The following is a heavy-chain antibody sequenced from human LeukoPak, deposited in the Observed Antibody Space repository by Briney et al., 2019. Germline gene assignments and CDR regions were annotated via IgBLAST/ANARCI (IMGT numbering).Heavy chain of an antibody. CDR3: ARDILSTGSSDDS. CDR2: IYNSGNT. J-gene: IGHJ4*02. CDR1: GGSISSYY. Sequence: SETLSLTCTVSGGSISSYYWCWIRQPPGKGLERIGYIYNSGNTNYNPSLTSRVTISVDTSKRQISLKLSSVTAADTAMYYCARDILSTGSSDDSWGQGTLVTVSS. D-gene: IGHD1-26*01. V-gene: IGHV4-59*01.